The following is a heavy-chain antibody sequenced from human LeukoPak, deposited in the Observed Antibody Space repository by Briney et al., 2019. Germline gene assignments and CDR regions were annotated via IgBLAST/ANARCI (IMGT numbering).Heavy chain of an antibody. Sequence: GGSLRLSCAASRFTVSSEYMSWVRQAPGKGLEWVSFIYSGGSTYYADSVKGRFTISRDNPKNTLYLQMNSLRAEDTAVYYCGRRSGNHWGQGTLVTVSS. J-gene: IGHJ5*02. CDR3: GRRSGNH. CDR2: IYSGGST. V-gene: IGHV3-53*01. CDR1: RFTVSSEY. D-gene: IGHD1-1*01.